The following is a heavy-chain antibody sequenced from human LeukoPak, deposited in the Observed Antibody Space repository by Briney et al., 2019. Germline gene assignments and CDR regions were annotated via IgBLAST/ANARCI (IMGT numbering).Heavy chain of an antibody. CDR3: VRDVSGAVGS. J-gene: IGHJ4*02. CDR2: INEDGTTI. D-gene: IGHD1-26*01. V-gene: IGHV3-74*01. Sequence: GGSLRLSCAASGFSFSTCWMHWVRQVPGRGLVWVSRINEDGTTITYADSVKGRFTITRDDAKNNLYLPMKSLRADPAAIYYCVRDVSGAVGSWGQGTLVTVSS. CDR1: GFSFSTCW.